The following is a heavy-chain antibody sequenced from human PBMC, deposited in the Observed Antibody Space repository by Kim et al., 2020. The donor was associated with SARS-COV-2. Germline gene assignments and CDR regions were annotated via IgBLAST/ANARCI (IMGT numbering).Heavy chain of an antibody. V-gene: IGHV6-1*01. Sequence: QTPSLTCAISGDSVSSNNAAWNWIRQSPSRGLEWLGRTYYRSKWFNDYALSVKSRITINPDTSKNHFSLQLSSVTPEDTAVYYCANGGSGLGGMNVWGQGTTVTVSS. CDR1: GDSVSSNNAA. CDR2: TYYRSKWFN. J-gene: IGHJ6*02. CDR3: ANGGSGLGGMNV. D-gene: IGHD3-16*01.